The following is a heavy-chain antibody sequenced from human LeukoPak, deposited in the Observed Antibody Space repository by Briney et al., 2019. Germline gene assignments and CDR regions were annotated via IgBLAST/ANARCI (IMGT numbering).Heavy chain of an antibody. J-gene: IGHJ4*02. CDR3: ARGQGITGTTDY. Sequence: ASVKVSCKVSGYTLTELSMHWVRQAPGKGLEWMGGFDPEDGETIYAQKFQGRVTMTEDTSTDTAYMELCSLRSEDTAVYYCARGQGITGTTDYWGQGTLVTVSS. CDR1: GYTLTELS. CDR2: FDPEDGET. V-gene: IGHV1-24*01. D-gene: IGHD1-7*01.